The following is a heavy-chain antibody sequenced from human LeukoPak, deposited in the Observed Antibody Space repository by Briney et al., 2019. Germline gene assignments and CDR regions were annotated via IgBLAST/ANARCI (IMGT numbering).Heavy chain of an antibody. CDR3: ARAGAASGFYYYYYYMDV. Sequence: SETLSLTCTVSGGSISSSSYYWGWIRQPPGKGLEWIGSIYYSGSTYYNPSLKSRVTISVDTSKNQFSLKLSSVTAADTAVYYCARAGAASGFYYYYYYMDVWGKGTTVTVSS. J-gene: IGHJ6*03. CDR1: GGSISSSSYY. V-gene: IGHV4-39*07. D-gene: IGHD3-9*01. CDR2: IYYSGST.